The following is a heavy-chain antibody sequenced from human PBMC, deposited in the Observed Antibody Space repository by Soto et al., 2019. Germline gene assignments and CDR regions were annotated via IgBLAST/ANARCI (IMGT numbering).Heavy chain of an antibody. D-gene: IGHD3-22*01. CDR2: VSAYNGNT. J-gene: IGHJ3*02. Sequence: ASVKVSCKASGYTFTSYGISWVRQAPGQGLEWMGWVSAYNGNTNYAQKLQGRVTMTTDTSTSTAYMELRSLRSDDTAVYYCVRSKYYYDSSGAFDIWGQGTMVTVSS. CDR1: GYTFTSYG. V-gene: IGHV1-18*01. CDR3: VRSKYYYDSSGAFDI.